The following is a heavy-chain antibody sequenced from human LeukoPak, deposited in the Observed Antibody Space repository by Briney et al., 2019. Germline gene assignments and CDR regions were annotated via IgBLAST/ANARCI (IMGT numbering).Heavy chain of an antibody. CDR3: ARGRVLWFGELSYFDY. V-gene: IGHV1-8*02. CDR2: INPNSGGT. D-gene: IGHD3-10*01. CDR1: GYRFTGYY. Sequence: ASVKVSCKASGYRFTGYYMHWVRQAPGQGFEWMGYINPNSGGTGYAQKFQGRVTMTRNTSISTAYMELSSLRSEDTAVYYCARGRVLWFGELSYFDYWGQGTLVTVSS. J-gene: IGHJ4*02.